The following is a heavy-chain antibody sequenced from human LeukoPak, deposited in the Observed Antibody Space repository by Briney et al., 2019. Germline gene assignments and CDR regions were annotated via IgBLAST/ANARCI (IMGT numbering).Heavy chain of an antibody. D-gene: IGHD1-26*01. J-gene: IGHJ4*02. CDR3: ARGLDTYKSGLD. CDR2: IHPSGST. CDR1: GGSFSNYY. V-gene: IGHV4-34*01. Sequence: SETLSLTCAVYGGSFSNYYCTCIRQPPGKGLEWIGEIHPSGSTNYNPSLMNRVTISLDTSKNQFSLKLSSVTAADTAVYFCARGLDTYKSGLDWRQGTMVTVSS.